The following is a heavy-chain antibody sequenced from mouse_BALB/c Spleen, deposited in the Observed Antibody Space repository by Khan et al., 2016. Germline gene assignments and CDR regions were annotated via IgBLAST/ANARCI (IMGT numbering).Heavy chain of an antibody. CDR1: GYSITSNYA. Sequence: VQLKESGPGLVKPSQSLSLTCTVTGYSITSNYAWNWIRQFPGNKLEWMGYITYSGGTSYNPSLKSRISITRDTSKNQFFLQLHSVTTEDTATYYCARCGGLRGTYYRAMDYGGQGTAVTVSS. CDR3: ARCGGLRGTYYRAMDY. CDR2: ITYSGGT. V-gene: IGHV3-2*02. J-gene: IGHJ4*01. D-gene: IGHD1-1*02.